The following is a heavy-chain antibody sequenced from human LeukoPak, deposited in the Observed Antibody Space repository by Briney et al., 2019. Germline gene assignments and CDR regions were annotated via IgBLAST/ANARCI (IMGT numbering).Heavy chain of an antibody. Sequence: GGSLRLSCAASGFSVSSNYMSWVRQPAGKGLEWVSVLYSGGATFYADSVKGRFTISRDTSKNTLYLQMNDLRADDTAVYYCTKLKGWYGEGFFDYWGQGTLVTVSS. V-gene: IGHV3-53*01. CDR3: TKLKGWYGEGFFDY. CDR2: LYSGGAT. CDR1: GFSVSSNY. D-gene: IGHD6-19*01. J-gene: IGHJ4*02.